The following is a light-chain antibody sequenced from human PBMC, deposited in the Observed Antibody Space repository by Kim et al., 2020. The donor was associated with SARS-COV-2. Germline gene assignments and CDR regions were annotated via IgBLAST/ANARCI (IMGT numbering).Light chain of an antibody. CDR1: NSDIGSYNY. V-gene: IGLV2-14*01. Sequence: QSALTQPASVSGSPGQSITISCTGTNSDIGSYNYVSWCQQHPGKAPKLMIFAVTKRPSGVSSRFSGSKSANTASLTISGLQAEDEADYYCSSYTSSNTWVFGGGTKVTVL. J-gene: IGLJ3*02. CDR3: SSYTSSNTWV. CDR2: AVT.